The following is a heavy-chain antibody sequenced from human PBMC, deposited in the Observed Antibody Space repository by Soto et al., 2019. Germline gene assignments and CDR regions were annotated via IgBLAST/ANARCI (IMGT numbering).Heavy chain of an antibody. CDR1: GGSFSGYY. V-gene: IGHV4-34*01. J-gene: IGHJ6*02. CDR2: ISHNGGT. CDR3: ARGATTVEHYYYYGMDV. D-gene: IGHD4-17*01. Sequence: QVQLQQWGAGLLKPSETLSLTCAVYGGSFSGYYWSWIRQPPGKGLEWIGEISHNGGTTYNPSLKGRVTISVDTSKNQFSLKLSSVSAADTAVYYCARGATTVEHYYYYGMDVWDQGTTVTVSS.